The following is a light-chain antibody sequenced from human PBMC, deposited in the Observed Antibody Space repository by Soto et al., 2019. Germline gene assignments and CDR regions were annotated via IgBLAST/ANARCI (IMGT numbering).Light chain of an antibody. V-gene: IGKV3-20*01. CDR3: QQYGSRALT. CDR1: QSLTNTY. Sequence: EIVLTQSPGTLSLSPGETATLSCRASQSLTNTYLAWYQQKPGQAPRLLISDVSDRATGIPDRFSGSGSGTDFTLTISRLQPEDFAVYYCQQYGSRALTFGGGTKVEIK. CDR2: DVS. J-gene: IGKJ4*01.